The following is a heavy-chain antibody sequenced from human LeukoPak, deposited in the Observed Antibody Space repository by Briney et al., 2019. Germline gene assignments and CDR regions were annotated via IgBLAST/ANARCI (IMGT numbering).Heavy chain of an antibody. CDR3: AGRGLSTGWTFDY. Sequence: SETLSVTCSVSGGSISTYYWSWIRQPAGKGLEWIAQIHTSGSTNFNPSLKSRVSISMDTPNNQFSLMISSVTAADTAIYYCAGRGLSTGWTFDYWGQGTLVTVSS. J-gene: IGHJ4*01. CDR2: IHTSGST. CDR1: GGSISTYY. V-gene: IGHV4-4*07. D-gene: IGHD6-19*01.